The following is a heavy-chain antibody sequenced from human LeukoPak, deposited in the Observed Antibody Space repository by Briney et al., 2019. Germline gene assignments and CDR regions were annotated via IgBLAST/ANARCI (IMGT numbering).Heavy chain of an antibody. V-gene: IGHV4-39*07. CDR3: ARAHDCQGSYGCNWFDP. CDR2: IYYSGST. D-gene: IGHD5-18*01. CDR1: GGSISSSSYY. J-gene: IGHJ5*02. Sequence: SETLSLTCTVSGGSISSSSYYWGWIRQPPGKGLEWIGSIYYSGSTYYNPSLKSRVTISVDTSKNQFSLKLSSVTAADTAVYYCARAHDCQGSYGCNWFDPWGQGTLVTVSS.